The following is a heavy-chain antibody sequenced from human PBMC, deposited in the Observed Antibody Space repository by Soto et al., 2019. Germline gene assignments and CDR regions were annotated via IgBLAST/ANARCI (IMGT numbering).Heavy chain of an antibody. J-gene: IGHJ4*02. CDR2: IFPNDER. D-gene: IGHD3-22*01. CDR1: GFSLSYGTMG. Sequence: QVTLKESGPALVKPTETLTLTCTVSGFSLSYGTMGVSWLRQPPGKALEWLAHIFPNDERSYSASLRSRLTISRETSKSQVVLTMANMDPVDTATYFCSRIMILDDFSGYVGYSFDYWGQGILVTVSS. CDR3: SRIMILDDFSGYVGYSFDY. V-gene: IGHV2-26*01.